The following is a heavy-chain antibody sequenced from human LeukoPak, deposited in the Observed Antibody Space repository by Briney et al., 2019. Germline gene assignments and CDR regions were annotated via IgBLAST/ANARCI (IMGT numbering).Heavy chain of an antibody. CDR3: ARSSGWYGLDY. J-gene: IGHJ4*02. CDR2: IYSGGNT. Sequence: GGSLRLSCAASGFTVSSNYMSWVRQAPGKGLEWVSVIYSGGNTYYADPVTGRFTISRDNSKNTLYLQMNSLRAEDTAVYYCARSSGWYGLDYWGQGTLVTVSS. CDR1: GFTVSSNY. V-gene: IGHV3-53*01. D-gene: IGHD6-19*01.